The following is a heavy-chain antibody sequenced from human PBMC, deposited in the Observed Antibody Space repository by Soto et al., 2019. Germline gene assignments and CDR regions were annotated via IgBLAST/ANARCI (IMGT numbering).Heavy chain of an antibody. V-gene: IGHV2-5*02. CDR3: AHRVLTGYCLY. CDR1: VFSLSTSGVG. Sequence: QMTLRESGGTLVKPTQTLRLTCTLSVFSLSTSGVGVGGIRQRPGKDLGWLALIYWDDDKRYSPSLKSRLTITKDTSNKQVVLTMTNMDPVDTAKYYCAHRVLTGYCLYWGQGTLVTVSS. D-gene: IGHD3-9*01. CDR2: IYWDDDK. J-gene: IGHJ4*02.